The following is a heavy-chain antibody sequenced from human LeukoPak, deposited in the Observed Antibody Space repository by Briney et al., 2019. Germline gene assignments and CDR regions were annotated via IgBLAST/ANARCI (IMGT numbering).Heavy chain of an antibody. CDR2: INPSGGST. V-gene: IGHV1-46*01. CDR1: GSTFTIYN. Sequence: GASETLSFTASGSTFTIYNMHWVRHAPRQGLEWMGIINPSGGSTSYGQKFQDRVTMNRDTSTSTVYMELSSLRSEGTAVYYCARVKGCCSSTSCQRAFDYWGQGTLVTVSS. CDR3: ARVKGCCSSTSCQRAFDY. D-gene: IGHD2-2*01. J-gene: IGHJ4*02.